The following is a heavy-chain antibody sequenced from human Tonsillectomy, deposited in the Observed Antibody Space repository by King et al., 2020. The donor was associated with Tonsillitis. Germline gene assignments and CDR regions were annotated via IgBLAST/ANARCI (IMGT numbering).Heavy chain of an antibody. CDR2: ISGSGGST. CDR1: GFTFRNYA. V-gene: IGHV3-23*04. J-gene: IGHJ3*02. D-gene: IGHD2-2*01. CDR3: AYHDTFDI. Sequence: VQLVESGGGLVQPGGSLRLSCAASGFTFRNYAMSWVRQAPGKGLEWVSVISGSGGSTYYADAVKGRFTISSDNSKNTLFLQMNSLRVEDTAVYYCAYHDTFDICGQGTIVTLSS.